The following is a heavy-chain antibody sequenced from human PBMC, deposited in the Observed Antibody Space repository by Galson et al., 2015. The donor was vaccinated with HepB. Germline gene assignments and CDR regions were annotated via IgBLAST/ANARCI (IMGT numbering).Heavy chain of an antibody. V-gene: IGHV3-7*03. CDR3: ARGSSDSYYGVDV. CDR1: GFTFSSYW. CDR2: IKQDGSVK. Sequence: SLRLSCAASGFTFSSYWMRWVRQAPGKGLEWVANIKQDGSVKHYVDSVKGRFTISRDNAKNSLYLQMNSLRAEDTAVYYCARGSSDSYYGVDVWGQGTTVTVSS. J-gene: IGHJ6*02.